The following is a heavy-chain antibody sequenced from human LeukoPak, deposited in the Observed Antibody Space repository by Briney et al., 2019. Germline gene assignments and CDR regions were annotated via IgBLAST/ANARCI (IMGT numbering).Heavy chain of an antibody. CDR1: GGSFNNYA. CDR2: IIPIFGIA. J-gene: IGHJ2*01. Sequence: ASVKVSCKASGGSFNNYAISWVRQAPGQGLEWMGRIIPIFGIANSAQKFQGRVTITADKSTNAAYMEPSSLRSEDTAVYYCARDLEMATTLYWYFDLWGRGTLVTVSS. CDR3: ARDLEMATTLYWYFDL. V-gene: IGHV1-69*04. D-gene: IGHD5-24*01.